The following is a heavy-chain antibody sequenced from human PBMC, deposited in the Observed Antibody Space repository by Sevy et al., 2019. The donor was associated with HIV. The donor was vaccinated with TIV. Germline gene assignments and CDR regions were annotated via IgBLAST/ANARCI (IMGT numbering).Heavy chain of an antibody. J-gene: IGHJ6*02. Sequence: SVKVSYKASGGSFSFYGISWVRQAPGQGLEWMAGIIPILATTKYTQKFQGRVTITADESTSTAYMELTSLRSEDTAVYYCARGGPDDILTHYGMDVWAQGTTVTVSS. CDR3: ARGGPDDILTHYGMDV. CDR1: GGSFSFYG. CDR2: IIPILATT. D-gene: IGHD3-9*01. V-gene: IGHV1-69*13.